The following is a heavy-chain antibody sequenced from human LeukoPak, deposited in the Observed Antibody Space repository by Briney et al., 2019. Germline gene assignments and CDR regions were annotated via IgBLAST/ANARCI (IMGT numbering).Heavy chain of an antibody. CDR3: ARDGRDYYGSGSSILSITKNAFDI. D-gene: IGHD3-10*01. CDR1: GGSISSGGYY. CDR2: IYYSGST. V-gene: IGHV4-31*03. Sequence: PSETLPLTCTVSGGSISSGGYYWSWIRQHPGKGLEWIGYIYYSGSTYYNPSLKSRVTISVDTSKNQFSLKLSSVTAADTAVYYCARDGRDYYGSGSSILSITKNAFDIWGQGTMVTVSS. J-gene: IGHJ3*02.